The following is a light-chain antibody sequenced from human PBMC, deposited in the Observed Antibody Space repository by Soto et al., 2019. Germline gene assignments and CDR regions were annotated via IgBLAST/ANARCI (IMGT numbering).Light chain of an antibody. Sequence: EMVMTQSPATLSVSPGDRATLSCRASQSVSYKLAWYQQKPGQSPRLLDTSTRATGIPARFSGSGSGTEFTLTISSLQSEDFAVYYCQQYNNCPPITFGQGTRREIK. J-gene: IGKJ5*01. CDR2: DTS. CDR3: QQYNNCPPIT. V-gene: IGKV3-15*01. CDR1: QSVSYK.